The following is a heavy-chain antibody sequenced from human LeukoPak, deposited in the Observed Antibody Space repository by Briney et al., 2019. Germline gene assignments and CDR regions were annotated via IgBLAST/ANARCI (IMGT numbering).Heavy chain of an antibody. D-gene: IGHD2-2*01. V-gene: IGHV5-51*01. J-gene: IGHJ4*02. CDR1: QYTFSNYW. CDR3: ARLVKSEYQLLGV. Sequence: PGESLKISCKGSQYTFSNYWIGWVRQMPGKGLEWMGIIYPGDSDTRYSPSFQGQVTISADKSISTAYLQWSSLKASDTAMYYCARLVKSEYQLLGVWGQGTLVTVSS. CDR2: IYPGDSDT.